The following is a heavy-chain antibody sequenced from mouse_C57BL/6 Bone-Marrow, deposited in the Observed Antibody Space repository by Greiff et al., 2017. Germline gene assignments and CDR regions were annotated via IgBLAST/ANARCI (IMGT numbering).Heavy chain of an antibody. CDR2: IYPRDGST. CDR3: ASLEFDGSSGDWYFEV. J-gene: IGHJ1*03. CDR1: GYTFTSYD. D-gene: IGHD1-1*01. V-gene: IGHV1-85*01. Sequence: VQLQQSGPELVKPGASVKLSCKASGYTFTSYDINWVKQRPGQGLGWIGWIYPRDGSTKYNEKFKGKATLTVDTSSSTAYMEHHSQTSERSAVYFCASLEFDGSSGDWYFEVWGTGTTVTVSS.